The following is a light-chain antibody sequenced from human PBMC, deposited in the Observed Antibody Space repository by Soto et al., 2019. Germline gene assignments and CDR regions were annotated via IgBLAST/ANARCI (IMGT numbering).Light chain of an antibody. CDR2: GAS. V-gene: IGKV3-20*01. CDR1: QSFNSIY. CDR3: HQYDSWT. Sequence: EIVLTQSPGTLSFSPGERATLSCRAGQSFNSIYLAWYQQKPGQAPRLLIYGASSRATGIPDRFSGSGSGTDFTLTISRLEPEDFAVYYCHQYDSWTFGQGTKVDIK. J-gene: IGKJ1*01.